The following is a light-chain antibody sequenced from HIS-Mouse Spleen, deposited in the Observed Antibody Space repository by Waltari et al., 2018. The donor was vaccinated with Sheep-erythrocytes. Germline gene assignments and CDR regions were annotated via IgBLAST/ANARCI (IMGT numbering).Light chain of an antibody. CDR2: DVS. CDR1: SSDVGGYNY. CDR3: SSYTSSSTWV. Sequence: QSALTQPASLSGSPGQSITISCTGTSSDVGGYNYVSWYQQHSGKAPKLMIYDVSDRPSGVSNRFSGSKSGNTASLTSSGLQAEDEADYYCSSYTSSSTWVFGGGTKLTVL. J-gene: IGLJ3*02. V-gene: IGLV2-14*03.